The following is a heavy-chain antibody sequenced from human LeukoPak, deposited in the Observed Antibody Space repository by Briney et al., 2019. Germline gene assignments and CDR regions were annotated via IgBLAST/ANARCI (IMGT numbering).Heavy chain of an antibody. Sequence: KPSETLSLTCTVSGGSISSYYWSWIRQPPGKGLEWIGYIYYSGSTNYNPSLKSQVTISVDTSKNQFSLKLSSVTAADTAVYYCAREYCPNGVCYYAVDFWGQGTLVTVSS. CDR3: AREYCPNGVCYYAVDF. CDR1: GGSISSYY. D-gene: IGHD2-8*01. J-gene: IGHJ4*02. V-gene: IGHV4-59*01. CDR2: IYYSGST.